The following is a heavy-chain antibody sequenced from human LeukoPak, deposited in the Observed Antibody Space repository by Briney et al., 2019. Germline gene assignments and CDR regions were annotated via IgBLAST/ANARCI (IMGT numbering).Heavy chain of an antibody. V-gene: IGHV4-34*01. J-gene: IGHJ4*02. CDR3: ARGGVVVITSNFDY. D-gene: IGHD3-22*01. CDR2: INHSGST. Sequence: SETLSLTCAVYGGSFSGYYWSWTRQPPGKGLEWIGEINHSGSTNYNPSLKSRVTISVDTSKNQFSLKLSSVTAEDTAVYYCARGGVVVITSNFDYWGQGTLVTVSS. CDR1: GGSFSGYY.